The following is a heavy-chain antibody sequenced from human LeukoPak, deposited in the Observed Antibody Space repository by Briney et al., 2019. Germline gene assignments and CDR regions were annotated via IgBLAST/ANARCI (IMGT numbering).Heavy chain of an antibody. CDR2: IYPGDSDT. D-gene: IGHD3-9*01. J-gene: IGHJ5*02. CDR3: ARVLGIDKPAKGYFDWLGLNWFDP. Sequence: GESLKISCKGSGYSFTNYWIGWVRQMPGKGLEWMGIIYPGDSDTRYSPSFQGQVTISADKSISTAYLQWSSLKASDTAMYYCARVLGIDKPAKGYFDWLGLNWFDPWGQGTLVTVSS. CDR1: GYSFTNYW. V-gene: IGHV5-51*01.